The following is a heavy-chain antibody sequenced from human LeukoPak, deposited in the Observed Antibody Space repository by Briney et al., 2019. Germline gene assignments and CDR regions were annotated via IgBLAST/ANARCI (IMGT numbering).Heavy chain of an antibody. D-gene: IGHD5-12*01. CDR3: ARSRYIGYDSGLYFDY. Sequence: GGSLRLSCAASGFTFSSYTMNWVRQAPGKGLEWVSYISSSSSYIYYADSVKGRFTISRDNAKNSLYLQMNSPRAEDTAVYYCARSRYIGYDSGLYFDYWGQGTLVTVSS. V-gene: IGHV3-21*01. J-gene: IGHJ4*02. CDR1: GFTFSSYT. CDR2: ISSSSSYI.